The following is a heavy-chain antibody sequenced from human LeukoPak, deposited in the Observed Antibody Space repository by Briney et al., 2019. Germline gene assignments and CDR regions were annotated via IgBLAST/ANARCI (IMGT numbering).Heavy chain of an antibody. D-gene: IGHD3-10*01. V-gene: IGHV4-38-2*02. J-gene: IGHJ4*02. Sequence: PSETLSLTCTVSGYSISSGYYWGWIRQPPGKGLEWIGSIYHSGSTYYNPSLKSRVTISVDTSKNQFSLKLSSVTAADTAVYYCASHLTYYYGSGSYYGAYYFDYWGQGTLVTVSS. CDR3: ASHLTYYYGSGSYYGAYYFDY. CDR2: IYHSGST. CDR1: GYSISSGYY.